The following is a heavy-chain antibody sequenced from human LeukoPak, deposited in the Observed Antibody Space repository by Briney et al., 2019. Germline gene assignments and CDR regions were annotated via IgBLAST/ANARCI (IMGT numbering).Heavy chain of an antibody. D-gene: IGHD6-6*01. CDR1: GFTFSSYS. CDR3: ARVKAGSSSSNIDY. J-gene: IGHJ4*02. Sequence: GWSLRLSCAASGFTFSSYSMNWVRQAPGKGLEWVSSISSSSSYIYYADSMKGRFTISRDNAKNSLYLQMNSLRAEDTAVYYCARVKAGSSSSNIDYWGQGTLVTVSS. CDR2: ISSSSSYI. V-gene: IGHV3-21*04.